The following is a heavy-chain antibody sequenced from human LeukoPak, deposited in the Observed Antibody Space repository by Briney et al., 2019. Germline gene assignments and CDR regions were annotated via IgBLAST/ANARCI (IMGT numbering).Heavy chain of an antibody. J-gene: IGHJ3*02. D-gene: IGHD3-22*01. V-gene: IGHV3-11*01. Sequence: GGSLRLSRAPSGFTFRDYYMFEMRQAPGKGVAGVSYISSSGSTIYYADSVKGRFTISRDNAKNSLYLQVNSLRAEDTAVYYCARPIDSSGLDAFDIWGQGTMVTVSS. CDR1: GFTFRDYY. CDR2: ISSSGSTI. CDR3: ARPIDSSGLDAFDI.